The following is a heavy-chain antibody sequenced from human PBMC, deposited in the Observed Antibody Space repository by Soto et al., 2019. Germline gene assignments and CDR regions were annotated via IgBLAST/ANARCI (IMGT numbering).Heavy chain of an antibody. V-gene: IGHV3-23*01. D-gene: IGHD6-19*01. Sequence: GGSLRLSCAVSGLTFKNYDMTWVRQAPGKGLEWVAAVGYSGDNTYYADSVKGRFTISRDSSKNTLYLQMNSLRAEDTAVYYCAKSDSSGWYHHFQHWGQGTPVTVSS. J-gene: IGHJ1*01. CDR2: VGYSGDNT. CDR1: GLTFKNYD. CDR3: AKSDSSGWYHHFQH.